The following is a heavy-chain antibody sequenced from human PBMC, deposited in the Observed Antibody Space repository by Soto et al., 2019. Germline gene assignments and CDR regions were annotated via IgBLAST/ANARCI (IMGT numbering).Heavy chain of an antibody. CDR1: GIIFNGFC. J-gene: IGHJ6*02. CDR3: ARDLALNYYGSGSYYKGGYYYYGMDV. V-gene: IGHV3-33*01. CDR2: IRYDGSNI. D-gene: IGHD3-10*01. Sequence: PGGSLRLSCAASGIIFNGFCMHWVRQTPGKGLEWVAVIRYDGSNIYYADSVKGRFTISRDNAKNSLYLQMNSLRAEDTAVYYCARDLALNYYGSGSYYKGGYYYYGMDVWGQGTTVTVSS.